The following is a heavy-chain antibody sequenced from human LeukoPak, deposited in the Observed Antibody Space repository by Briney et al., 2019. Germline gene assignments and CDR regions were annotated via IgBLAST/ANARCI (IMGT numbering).Heavy chain of an antibody. V-gene: IGHV3-53*01. D-gene: IGHD3-22*01. CDR3: GKLRSSGYLIEY. CDR1: GFTVSSNY. J-gene: IGHJ4*02. CDR2: IYSGGDT. Sequence: GGSLRLSCAASGFTVSSNYMSWVRRAPGKGLEWVSVIYSGGDTYYADSVRGRFTVSRDNSKNTLYLQMNSLRVDDTAVYYCGKLRSSGYLIEYWGQGTLVTVSS.